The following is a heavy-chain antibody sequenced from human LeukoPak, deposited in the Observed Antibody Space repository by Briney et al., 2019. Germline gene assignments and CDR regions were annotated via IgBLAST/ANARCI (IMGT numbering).Heavy chain of an antibody. J-gene: IGHJ4*02. CDR3: AKARYYYDSSGWAYYFDY. D-gene: IGHD3-22*01. Sequence: PGGSLRLSCAASGFTFSNYGMHWVRQAPGKGLEWVAAIWYDGSNKYYGDSVKGRFTISRDNSKNTLYLQMNSLRAEDTAVYYCAKARYYYDSSGWAYYFDYWGQGTLVTVSS. V-gene: IGHV3-30*02. CDR2: IWYDGSNK. CDR1: GFTFSNYG.